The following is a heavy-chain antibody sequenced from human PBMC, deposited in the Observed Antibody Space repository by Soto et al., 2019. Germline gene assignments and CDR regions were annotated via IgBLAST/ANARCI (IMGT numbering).Heavy chain of an antibody. V-gene: IGHV4-59*01. CDR2: IYYSGST. CDR3: AAWPEGPVPAAFDY. D-gene: IGHD2-2*01. J-gene: IGHJ4*02. CDR1: GGSISSYY. Sequence: SETLSLTCTVSGGSISSYYWSWIRQPPGKGLEWIGYIYYSGSTNYNPSLKSRVTISVDTSKNQFSLKLSSVTAADTAVYYCAAWPEGPVPAAFDYWGQGTLVTVSS.